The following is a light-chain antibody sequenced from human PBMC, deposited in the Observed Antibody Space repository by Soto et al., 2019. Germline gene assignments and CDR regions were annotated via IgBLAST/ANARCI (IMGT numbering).Light chain of an antibody. CDR3: QHYNSYSQA. CDR2: KAS. Sequence: DIQMTQSPSTLSGSVGDRVTITCRASQTISSWLAWYQQRPGKAPKLLIFKASTLESGVPSRFSGSGSGTAFTLTISSLQPDDFATYYCQHYNSYSQAFGQGTKVEIK. CDR1: QTISSW. J-gene: IGKJ1*01. V-gene: IGKV1-5*03.